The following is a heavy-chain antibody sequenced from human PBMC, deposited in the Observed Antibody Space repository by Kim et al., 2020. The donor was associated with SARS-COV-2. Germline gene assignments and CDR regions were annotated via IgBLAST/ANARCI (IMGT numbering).Heavy chain of an antibody. J-gene: IGHJ5*01. D-gene: IGHD2-15*01. CDR1: GFTFSGFD. CDR3: ARVRGSVADLREKFSCSGGACDPDS. Sequence: GGSLRLSCAASGFTFSGFDMTWVRQAPGKGPEWMSRIRGGGITTDYADSVKGRFTISRDNAKNSLYLQMSSLGAEDTAVYYCARVRGSVADLREKFSCSGGACDPDSWGQGTLVAVS. CDR2: IRGGGITT. V-gene: IGHV3-48*03.